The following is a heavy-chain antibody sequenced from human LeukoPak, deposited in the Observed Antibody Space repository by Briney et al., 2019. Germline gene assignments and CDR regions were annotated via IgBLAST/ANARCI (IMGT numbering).Heavy chain of an antibody. V-gene: IGHV4-34*01. Sequence: SETLSLTCAVYGGSFSGYYWSWIRQPPGKGLEWIGEINHSGSTNYNPSLKSRVTISVDTSKNQFSLKLSSVTAADTAVYYCARHVSGRWELFFDSWGQGTLVIVSS. J-gene: IGHJ4*02. CDR3: ARHVSGRWELFFDS. D-gene: IGHD4-23*01. CDR2: INHSGST. CDR1: GGSFSGYY.